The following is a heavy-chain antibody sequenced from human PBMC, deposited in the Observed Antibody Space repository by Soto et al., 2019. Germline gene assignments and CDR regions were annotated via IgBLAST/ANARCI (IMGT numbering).Heavy chain of an antibody. D-gene: IGHD2-2*01. V-gene: IGHV1-3*01. J-gene: IGHJ5*02. CDR1: GYTFTSYA. Sequence: ASVKVSCKASGYTFTSYAMHWVRQAPGQRLEWMGWINAGNGNTKYSQKFQGRVTITRDTSASTAYMELSSLRSEDTAVYYCARVTVVVPAAMLLDPWGQGTLVTVSS. CDR3: ARVTVVVPAAMLLDP. CDR2: INAGNGNT.